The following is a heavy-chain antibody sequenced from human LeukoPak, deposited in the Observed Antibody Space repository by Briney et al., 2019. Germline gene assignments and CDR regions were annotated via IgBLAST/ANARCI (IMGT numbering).Heavy chain of an antibody. D-gene: IGHD3-9*01. J-gene: IGHJ5*02. CDR3: ARDAYYDILTGYSPSPPWFDP. V-gene: IGHV3-30*03. CDR2: ISYDGSNK. Sequence: PGGSLRLSCAASGFTFSSYGMHWVRQAPGKGLEWVAVISYDGSNKYYADSVKGRFTISRDNSKNTLYLQMNSLRAEDTAVYYCARDAYYDILTGYSPSPPWFDPWGQGTLVTVSS. CDR1: GFTFSSYG.